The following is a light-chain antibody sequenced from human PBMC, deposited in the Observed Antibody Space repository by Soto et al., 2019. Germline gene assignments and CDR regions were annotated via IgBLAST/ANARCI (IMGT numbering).Light chain of an antibody. CDR3: QQYNSFGA. CDR2: DAS. V-gene: IGKV1-5*01. J-gene: IGKJ1*01. CDR1: QGISNW. Sequence: DIQMTQSPSSVSASVGDRVTITCRASQGISNWLAWYQQKPGKAPKLLIYDASSLESGVPSRFSGSGSGTEFTLTISSLQPDDFATYYCQQYNSFGAFGQGTKVEIK.